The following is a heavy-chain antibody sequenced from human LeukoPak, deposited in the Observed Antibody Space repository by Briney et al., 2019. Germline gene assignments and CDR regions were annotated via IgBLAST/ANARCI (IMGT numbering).Heavy chain of an antibody. D-gene: IGHD1-20*01. CDR3: ARAVFAGDLLTGYWYFDL. CDR2: IWYDGSNK. CDR1: GFTFTSSG. V-gene: IGHV3-33*01. J-gene: IGHJ2*01. Sequence: QPGRSLRLPCAASGFTFTSSGFHWVRQAPGKGLEWVALIWYDGSNKYYADSVKGRFTISRDNSKNTVYLQMNSLRAEDTAVYYCARAVFAGDLLTGYWYFDLWGRGTLVTVSS.